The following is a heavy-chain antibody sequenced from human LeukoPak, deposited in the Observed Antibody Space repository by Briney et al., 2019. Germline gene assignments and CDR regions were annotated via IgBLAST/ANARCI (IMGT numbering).Heavy chain of an antibody. CDR1: GFAFSTKS. CDR2: ITADSGTT. V-gene: IGHV3-48*02. Sequence: GGSLRLSCAVSGFAFSTKSMNWVRQAPGKGLEWVSYITADSGTTYYADSVKGRFTSSRDNAKNSLYLQMNSLRDEDTAVYYCASRDYFDYWGQGTLVTVSS. J-gene: IGHJ4*02. CDR3: ASRDYFDY.